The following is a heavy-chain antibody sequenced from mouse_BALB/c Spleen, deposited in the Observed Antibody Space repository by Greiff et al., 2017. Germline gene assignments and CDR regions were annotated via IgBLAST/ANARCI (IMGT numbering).Heavy chain of an antibody. CDR1: GFNIKDYY. CDR3: ARGGTFDD. Sequence: VQLQQSGAELVRPGALVKLSCKASGFNIKDYYMHWVKQRPEQGLEWIGWIDPENGNTIYDPKFQGKASITADTSSNTAYLQLSSLTSEDTAVYYCARGGTFDDWGQGTTLTVSS. CDR2: IDPENGNT. D-gene: IGHD4-1*01. J-gene: IGHJ2*01. V-gene: IGHV14-1*02.